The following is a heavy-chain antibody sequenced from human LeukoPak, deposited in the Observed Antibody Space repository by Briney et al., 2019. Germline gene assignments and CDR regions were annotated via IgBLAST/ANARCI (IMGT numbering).Heavy chain of an antibody. CDR2: IKQDGSEK. CDR1: GFTFSSYW. J-gene: IGHJ6*02. CDR3: ARARFGSGWYDYYYYGMDV. Sequence: PGGSLRLSCAASGFTFSSYWMSWVRQAPGKGLEWVANIKQDGSEKYYVDSVKGRFTISRGNAKNSLYLQMNSLRAEDTAVYYCARARFGSGWYDYYYYGMDVWGQGTTVTVSS. D-gene: IGHD6-19*01. V-gene: IGHV3-7*01.